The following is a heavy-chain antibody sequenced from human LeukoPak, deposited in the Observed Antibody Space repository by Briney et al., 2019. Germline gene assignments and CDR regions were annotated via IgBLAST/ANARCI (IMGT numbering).Heavy chain of an antibody. J-gene: IGHJ6*03. CDR3: AREYFYYYYMDV. CDR2: VYYSGST. V-gene: IGHV4-39*07. CDR1: GGSISSSSYY. Sequence: ASETLSLTCAVSGGSISSSSYYCGWIRQPPGEGLEWNVCVYYSGSTYYNPSLKSRLTIPVDMSKNQFSLKLSSVTAADTAVYYCAREYFYYYYMDVWGKGTTVTVSS. D-gene: IGHD3-9*01.